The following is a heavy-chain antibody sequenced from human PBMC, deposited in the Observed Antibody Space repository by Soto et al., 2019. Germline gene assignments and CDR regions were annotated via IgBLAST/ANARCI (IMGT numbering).Heavy chain of an antibody. CDR1: GGSFSSYA. V-gene: IGHV1-69*06. Sequence: SVKVSCKASGGSFSSYAISWVRQAPGQGLEWMGGIIPIFGTANYAQKFQGRVTITADKSTSTAYMELSSLRSEDTAVYYCARDPGKYSSSSRPFDYWGQGTLVTVSS. CDR2: IIPIFGTA. CDR3: ARDPGKYSSSSRPFDY. J-gene: IGHJ4*02. D-gene: IGHD6-6*01.